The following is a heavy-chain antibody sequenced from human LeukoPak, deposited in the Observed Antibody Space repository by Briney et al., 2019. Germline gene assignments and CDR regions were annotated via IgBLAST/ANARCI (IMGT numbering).Heavy chain of an antibody. D-gene: IGHD3-9*01. Sequence: GASVKVSCKASGYTFTSYGISWVRQAPGQGLEWMGWISAYNGNTNHAQKLQGRVTMTTDTSTSTAYMELRSLRSDDTAVYYCARDLMSVLRYFDWLYDSNWFDPWGQGTLVTVSS. V-gene: IGHV1-18*01. J-gene: IGHJ5*02. CDR2: ISAYNGNT. CDR3: ARDLMSVLRYFDWLYDSNWFDP. CDR1: GYTFTSYG.